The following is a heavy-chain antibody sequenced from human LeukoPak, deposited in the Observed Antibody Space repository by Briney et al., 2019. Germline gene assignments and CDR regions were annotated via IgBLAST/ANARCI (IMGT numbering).Heavy chain of an antibody. J-gene: IGHJ4*02. Sequence: PGRSLRLSCAASGFTFSSYAMHWVRQAPGKGLEWVAVISYDGSNKYYADSVKGRFTISRDNSKNTLYLQMNSLGAEDTAVYYCAKNGGSSWPAYYFDYWGQGTLVTVSS. CDR1: GFTFSSYA. V-gene: IGHV3-30*04. CDR3: AKNGGSSWPAYYFDY. D-gene: IGHD6-13*01. CDR2: ISYDGSNK.